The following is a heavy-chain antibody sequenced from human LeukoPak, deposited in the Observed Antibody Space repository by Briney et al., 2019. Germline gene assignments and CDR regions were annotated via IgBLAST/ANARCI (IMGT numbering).Heavy chain of an antibody. CDR1: GLTFSNFW. CDR2: INPDGSDT. J-gene: IGHJ4*02. CDR3: ASSPNTVATTDY. Sequence: PGGSLRLSCAASGLTFSNFWMHWVRQTPEKGLEWVSRINPDGSDTIYADSVKGRFTISRDNAKNTLYLHMNSLRVEDTAVYYCASSPNTVATTDYWGQGTLVTVSS. V-gene: IGHV3-74*01. D-gene: IGHD4-17*01.